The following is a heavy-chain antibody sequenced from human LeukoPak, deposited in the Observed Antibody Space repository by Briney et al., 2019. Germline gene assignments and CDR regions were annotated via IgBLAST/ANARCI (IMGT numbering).Heavy chain of an antibody. Sequence: ASVKVSCKASGYTFTSYGISWGRQAPGQGLGWMGWISAYNGNTNHAQKLQGRVTMTTDTSTSTAYMELRSLRSDDTAVYYCVRDPSYIVVVSSTVTGFDPWGQGTLVTVSS. CDR3: VRDPSYIVVVSSTVTGFDP. D-gene: IGHD2-2*01. V-gene: IGHV1-18*01. CDR1: GYTFTSYG. CDR2: ISAYNGNT. J-gene: IGHJ5*02.